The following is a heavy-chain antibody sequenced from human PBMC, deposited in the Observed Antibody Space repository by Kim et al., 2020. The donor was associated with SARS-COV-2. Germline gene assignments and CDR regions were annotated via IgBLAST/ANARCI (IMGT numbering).Heavy chain of an antibody. D-gene: IGHD6-13*01. Sequence: GGSLRLSCAASGFTFSSYAMSWVRQAPGKGLEWVSAISGSGGSTYYADSVKGRFTISRDNSKNTLYLQMNSLRAEDTAVYYCAKEGYSGEAAAGTLGYWGQGTLVTVSS. CDR1: GFTFSSYA. CDR2: ISGSGGST. V-gene: IGHV3-23*01. CDR3: AKEGYSGEAAAGTLGY. J-gene: IGHJ4*02.